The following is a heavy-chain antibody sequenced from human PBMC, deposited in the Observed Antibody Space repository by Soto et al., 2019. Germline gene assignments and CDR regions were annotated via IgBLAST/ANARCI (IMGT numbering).Heavy chain of an antibody. CDR3: ARLGIVVMVEAHDAFDL. D-gene: IGHD2-15*01. J-gene: IGHJ3*01. Sequence: SETLSLTCTVSGGSISSSTSYWGWIRQTPGKGLEWIGSVYHGGRTYYNPSLESRVAMSVDTSKNQFSLKLTSVTAEDTAVYYCARLGIVVMVEAHDAFDLWGPGTMVTVSS. V-gene: IGHV4-39*01. CDR1: GGSISSSTSY. CDR2: VYHGGRT.